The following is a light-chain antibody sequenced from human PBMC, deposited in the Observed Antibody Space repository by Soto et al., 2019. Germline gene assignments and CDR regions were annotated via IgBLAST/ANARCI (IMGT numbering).Light chain of an antibody. CDR2: GAS. Sequence: EIVMTQSPATLSVSPGERATLSCRASQSVSGNLAWYQQKPGQAPRLLIYGASTRATGIPARFSGSGSGTDFTLTISSLQSEDFAVYYCQQYNNWPHTFDQGTRLEIK. V-gene: IGKV3-15*01. CDR1: QSVSGN. CDR3: QQYNNWPHT. J-gene: IGKJ5*01.